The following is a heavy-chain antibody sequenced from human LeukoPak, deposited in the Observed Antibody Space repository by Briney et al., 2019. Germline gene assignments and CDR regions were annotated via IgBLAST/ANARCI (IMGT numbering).Heavy chain of an antibody. J-gene: IGHJ5*02. CDR1: GFTFSSYA. V-gene: IGHV3-74*01. CDR3: ARGLSHPYGSGSYYDLTPDWFDP. Sequence: PGGSLRLSCAASGFTFSSYAMSWVRQAPGKGLEWVSRINSDGSTTSYADAVKGRFTISRDNAKNTLYLQMNSLRAEDTAVYYCARGLSHPYGSGSYYDLTPDWFDPWGQGTLVTVSS. CDR2: INSDGSTT. D-gene: IGHD3-10*01.